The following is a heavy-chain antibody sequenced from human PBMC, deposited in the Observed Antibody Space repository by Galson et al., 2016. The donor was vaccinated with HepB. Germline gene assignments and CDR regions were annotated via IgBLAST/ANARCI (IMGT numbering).Heavy chain of an antibody. CDR3: AKDLDGYTYGYSYSDH. CDR1: GFTFSNYA. CDR2: ISGSGGTT. V-gene: IGHV3-23*01. J-gene: IGHJ4*02. Sequence: SLRLSCAASGFTFSNYAMSRVRQAPGKGLEWVSSISGSGGTTYHADSVKGRFTISRDKSKNTLYLQMNSLRGEDTAVYYCAKDLDGYTYGYSYSDHWGQGTLVTVSS. D-gene: IGHD5-18*01.